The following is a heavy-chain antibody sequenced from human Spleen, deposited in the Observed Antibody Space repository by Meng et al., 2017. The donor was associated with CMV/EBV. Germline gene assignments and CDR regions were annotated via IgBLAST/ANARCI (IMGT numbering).Heavy chain of an antibody. D-gene: IGHD3-3*01. J-gene: IGHJ4*01. V-gene: IGHV4-34*01. CDR2: INHSVST. CDR3: ARSPMDFYGIFGVPTTFDF. CDR1: GESFSDYY. Sequence: SETLSLTCAVYGESFSDYYWTWIRQTPGKGLEWVGQINHSVSTTYNPSLKSRVSMSVDTSKSQFSLKLNSVTAADTAVYFCARSPMDFYGIFGVPTTFDFWGHGTPVTVSS.